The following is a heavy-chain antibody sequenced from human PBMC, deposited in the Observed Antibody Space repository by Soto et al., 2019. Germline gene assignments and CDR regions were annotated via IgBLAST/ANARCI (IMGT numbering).Heavy chain of an antibody. D-gene: IGHD3-3*01. CDR3: AKVPHVLRFLEWPEQTYAFDI. CDR1: GFPFISYA. J-gene: IGHJ3*02. CDR2: ISGNGGST. Sequence: GGTLRLSCAASGFPFISYAMSWVRHPPRNGRAWVSAISGNGGSTYYAYSVKGRFTLSREKSKNGPLLKMDSLRAEENAVYYCAKVPHVLRFLEWPEQTYAFDIWGQGTMVTVSS. V-gene: IGHV3-23*01.